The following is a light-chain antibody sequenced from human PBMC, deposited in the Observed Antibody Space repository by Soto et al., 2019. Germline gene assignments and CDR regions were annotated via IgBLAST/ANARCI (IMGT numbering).Light chain of an antibody. CDR2: DVS. J-gene: IGKJ1*01. Sequence: DIQMTQAPSTLSASVGERVTITCRASQNINAWLAWYQQKPGKAPKLLIYDVSTLHSGVPSRFSGSASGTEFTLTISNLESDDFATYYCQQYHRYSTFGQGTKVDIK. CDR3: QQYHRYST. V-gene: IGKV1-5*01. CDR1: QNINAW.